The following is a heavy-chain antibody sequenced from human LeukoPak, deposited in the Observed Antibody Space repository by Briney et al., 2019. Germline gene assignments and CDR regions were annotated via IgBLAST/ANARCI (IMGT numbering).Heavy chain of an antibody. D-gene: IGHD1-1*01. Sequence: ASVKVSCKASGYTFTGYYMHWVRQAPGQGLEWMGWINPNSGGTKYAQNFQGRVTMTRDTSISTAYMELSRLRSDDTAVYYCARDETETLPSIDYWGQGTLVTVSS. CDR2: INPNSGGT. V-gene: IGHV1-2*02. CDR3: ARDETETLPSIDY. J-gene: IGHJ4*02. CDR1: GYTFTGYY.